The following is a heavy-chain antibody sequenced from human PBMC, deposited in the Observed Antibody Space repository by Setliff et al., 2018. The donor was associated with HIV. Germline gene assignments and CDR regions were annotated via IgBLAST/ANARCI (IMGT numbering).Heavy chain of an antibody. D-gene: IGHD2-15*01. J-gene: IGHJ4*02. CDR3: ATSPLGYCSGGSCYQYFDY. V-gene: IGHV5-51*01. Sequence: GESLKISCKGSGYSFTTNWIGWVRQMPGKGLEWMGIIYPADSDTRYSPSFQGQVTISADKSISTAYLQWSSLKASDTAMYYCATSPLGYCSGGSCYQYFDYWGPGTLVTVSS. CDR2: IYPADSDT. CDR1: GYSFTTNW.